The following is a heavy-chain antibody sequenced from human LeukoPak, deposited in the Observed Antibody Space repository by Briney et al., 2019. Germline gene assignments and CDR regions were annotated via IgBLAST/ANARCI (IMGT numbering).Heavy chain of an antibody. D-gene: IGHD3-3*01. V-gene: IGHV3-74*01. CDR1: GFTFSSYW. CDR3: ARGLLEWLLIGGYQGHPDSSWFDP. CDR2: INSDGSST. J-gene: IGHJ5*02. Sequence: PGGSLRLSCAASGFTFSSYWMHWVRQAPGKGLVWVSRINSDGSSTSYADSVKGRFTISRDNAKNTLYLRMNSLRAEDTAVYYCARGLLEWLLIGGYQGHPDSSWFDPWGQGTLVTVSS.